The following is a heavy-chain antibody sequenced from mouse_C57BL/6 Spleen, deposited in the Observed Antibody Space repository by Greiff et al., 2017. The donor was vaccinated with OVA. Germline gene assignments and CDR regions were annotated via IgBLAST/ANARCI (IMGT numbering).Heavy chain of an antibody. J-gene: IGHJ2*01. CDR1: GYSFTGYY. D-gene: IGHD2-3*01. Sequence: EVKLVESGPELVKPGASVKISCKASGYSFTGYYMNWVKQSPEKSLEWIGEINPSTGGTTYNQKFKAKATLTVDKSSSTAYMQLKSLTSEDSAVYYCASSHDYFDYWGQGTTLTVSS. CDR3: ASSHDYFDY. V-gene: IGHV1-42*01. CDR2: INPSTGGT.